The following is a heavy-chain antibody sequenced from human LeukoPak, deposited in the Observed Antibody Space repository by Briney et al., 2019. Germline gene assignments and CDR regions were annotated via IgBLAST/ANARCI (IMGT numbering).Heavy chain of an antibody. Sequence: GGSLRLSCTASGFTFSNYSMNWVRQAPEKGLEWVSYISSSSSTINYADSAKGRFTISRDNANNSLYLQMNSLRDEDTAVYYCASLNNTAMVPYDYWGQGTLVTVSS. CDR3: ASLNNTAMVPYDY. V-gene: IGHV3-48*02. J-gene: IGHJ4*02. CDR2: ISSSSSTI. CDR1: GFTFSNYS. D-gene: IGHD5-18*01.